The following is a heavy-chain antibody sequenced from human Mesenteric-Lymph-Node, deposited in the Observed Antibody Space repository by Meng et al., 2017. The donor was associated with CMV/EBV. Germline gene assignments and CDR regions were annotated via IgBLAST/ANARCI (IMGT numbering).Heavy chain of an antibody. CDR3: ARGMDSSSTNNWFDP. CDR2: INPRGGSP. Sequence: ASVKVSCKASGGTFSSYAISWVRQAPGQGLEWMGIINPRGGSPSYTQKFQGRVTMTRDTSTSTVYMELCSLRSEDTAVYYCARGMDSSSTNNWFDPWGQGTLVTVSS. V-gene: IGHV1-46*01. J-gene: IGHJ5*02. D-gene: IGHD6-6*01. CDR1: GGTFSSYA.